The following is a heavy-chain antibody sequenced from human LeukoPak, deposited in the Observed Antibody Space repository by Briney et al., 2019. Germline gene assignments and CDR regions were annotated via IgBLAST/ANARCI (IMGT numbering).Heavy chain of an antibody. D-gene: IGHD6-6*01. CDR2: INPNSGGT. V-gene: IGHV1-2*02. CDR3: AIFSSIAARNLLDY. J-gene: IGHJ4*02. CDR1: GYTFTGYY. Sequence: ASVKVSCKASGYTFTGYYMHWVRQAPGQGLEWMGWINPNSGGTNYAQKFQGRVTMTRDTSISTAYMELSRLRSDDTAVYYCAIFSSIAARNLLDYWGQRTLVTVSS.